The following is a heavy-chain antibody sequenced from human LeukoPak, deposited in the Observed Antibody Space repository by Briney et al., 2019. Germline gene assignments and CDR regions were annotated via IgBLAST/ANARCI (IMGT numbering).Heavy chain of an antibody. Sequence: PSETLSLTCAVYGGSFSNYYWSWIRQPPGKGLEWIGEINHSGSTNYNPSLKSRFTISVDTSKNQFSLKLSSVTAADTAVYYCARGRPPRGTIYSGYYYYMDVWGKGTTVTVSS. V-gene: IGHV4-34*01. CDR2: INHSGST. CDR1: GGSFSNYY. J-gene: IGHJ6*03. CDR3: ARGRPPRGTIYSGYYYYMDV. D-gene: IGHD3-3*01.